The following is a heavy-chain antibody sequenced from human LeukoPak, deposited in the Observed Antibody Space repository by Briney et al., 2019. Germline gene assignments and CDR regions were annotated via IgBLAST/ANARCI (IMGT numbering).Heavy chain of an antibody. CDR2: ISGSGGST. D-gene: IGHD5-18*01. J-gene: IGHJ4*02. Sequence: SGGSLRLSCAASGFTFSSYAMSWVRQAPGKGLEWVSAISGSGGSTYYADSVKGRFTISRDNSKNTLYLQMNSLRAEDTAVYYCAKVDGYSYGNIDYWGQGTLVTVSS. CDR3: AKVDGYSYGNIDY. V-gene: IGHV3-23*01. CDR1: GFTFSSYA.